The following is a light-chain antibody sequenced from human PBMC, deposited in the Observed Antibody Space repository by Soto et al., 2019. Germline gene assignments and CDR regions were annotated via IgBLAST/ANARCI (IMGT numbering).Light chain of an antibody. CDR3: SSNPSSSNLV. V-gene: IGLV2-14*01. Sequence: QSALTQPASVSGSPGQSITISCTGTSSDVGGYNYVSWYQQHPGKSPKLMIYEVSNRPSGVSNRFSGSKSGNTAALAISGLQAMYGLDYYRSSNPSSSNLVFGGGPK. CDR1: SSDVGGYNY. CDR2: EVS. J-gene: IGLJ2*01.